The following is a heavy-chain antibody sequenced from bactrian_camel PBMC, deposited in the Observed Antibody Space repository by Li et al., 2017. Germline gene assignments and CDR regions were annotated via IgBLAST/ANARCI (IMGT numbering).Heavy chain of an antibody. J-gene: IGHJ4*01. CDR2: IHWSPGGERT. D-gene: IGHD7*01. CDR3: ATGAPHR. CDR1: GVTVDDYA. V-gene: IGHV3S63*01. Sequence: VQLVESGGGLVQAGGSLRLSCTVSGVTVDDYAVGWFRQAPGKEREGLSCIHWSPGGERTSYSESVKGRFTISRDSAKNTVYLRMNSLKPEDTALYFCATGAPHRWGQGTQVTVS.